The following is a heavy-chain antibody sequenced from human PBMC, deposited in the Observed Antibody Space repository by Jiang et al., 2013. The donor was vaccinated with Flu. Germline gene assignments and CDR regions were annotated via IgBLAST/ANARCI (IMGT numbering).Heavy chain of an antibody. CDR3: ARPYSSVPRLSYYYGMDV. CDR1: SSSYY. J-gene: IGHJ6*02. V-gene: IGHV4-39*01. CDR2: IYYSGST. D-gene: IGHD6-25*01. Sequence: SSSYYWGWIRQPPGKGLEWIGSIYYSGSTYYNPSLKSRVTISVDTSKNQFSLKLSSVTAADTAVYYCARPYSSVPRLSYYYGMDVWGQGTTVTVSS.